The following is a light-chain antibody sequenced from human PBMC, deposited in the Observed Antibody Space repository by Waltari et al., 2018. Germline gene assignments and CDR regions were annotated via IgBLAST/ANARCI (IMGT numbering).Light chain of an antibody. CDR2: SAS. J-gene: IGKJ1*01. V-gene: IGKV1-27*01. Sequence: DVRMTQSPSSLSASVGDRVTITCRASQAVSTYLAWFQQKAGKAPKLLIHSASTLQSGVPSRFSGSGSGTDFTLTISSLQSEDVATYYCQKYNAAPRTFGPGTKVEIK. CDR3: QKYNAAPRT. CDR1: QAVSTY.